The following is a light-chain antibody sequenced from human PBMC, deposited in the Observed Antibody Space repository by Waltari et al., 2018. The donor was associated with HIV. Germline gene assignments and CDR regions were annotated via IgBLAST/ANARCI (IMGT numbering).Light chain of an antibody. Sequence: QSVLTQPPSVSAAPGQKVTISCSESSSNIGNNYVSWYQQLPGTAPKLLIYDNNKRPSGIPDRFSGSKSGTSATLGITGLQTGDEADYYCGTWDSSLSAGGVFGGGTKLTVL. CDR3: GTWDSSLSAGGV. V-gene: IGLV1-51*01. CDR1: SSNIGNNY. CDR2: DNN. J-gene: IGLJ2*01.